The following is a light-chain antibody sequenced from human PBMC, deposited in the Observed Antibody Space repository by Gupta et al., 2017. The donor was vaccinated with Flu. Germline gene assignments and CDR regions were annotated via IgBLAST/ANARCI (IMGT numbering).Light chain of an antibody. CDR1: QSVSSN. Sequence: EIVMTQSPATLSVSPGERATLSCRASQSVSSNLAWYQQQPGQAPRLLIYAASTRATGVPARFSGSGSGTEFTLTISSRQSEDFAVYYWQQDNNLPLFGGGTKVEIK. CDR3: QQDNNLPL. CDR2: AAS. V-gene: IGKV3-15*01. J-gene: IGKJ4*01.